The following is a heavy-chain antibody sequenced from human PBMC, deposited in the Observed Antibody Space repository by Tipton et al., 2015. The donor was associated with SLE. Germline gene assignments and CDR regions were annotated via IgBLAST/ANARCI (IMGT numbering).Heavy chain of an antibody. CDR2: IKSKINGGTT. CDR1: GFTLSDAW. J-gene: IGHJ4*02. CDR3: SMYVDFWNGQVAAY. Sequence: SLRLSCAASGFTLSDAWMSWVRQVPGKGLEWVGRIKSKINGGTTHYAAPVKDRFTISRDDSEDTLYLHMNSLKSEDAGVYYCSMYVDFWNGQVAAYWGQGTVVTVSS. V-gene: IGHV3-15*01. D-gene: IGHD3-3*01.